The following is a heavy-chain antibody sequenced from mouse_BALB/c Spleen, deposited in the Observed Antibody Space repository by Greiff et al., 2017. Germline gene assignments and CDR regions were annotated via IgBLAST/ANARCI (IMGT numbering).Heavy chain of an antibody. D-gene: IGHD1-1*01. Sequence: EVQLQQSGAELVKPGASVKLSCTASGFNIKDTYMHWVKQRPEQGLEWIGRIDPANGNTKYDPKFQGKATITADTSSNTAYLQLSSLTSEDTAVYYCARGYGSRAFDVWGAGTTVTVSS. CDR3: ARGYGSRAFDV. CDR2: IDPANGNT. CDR1: GFNIKDTY. V-gene: IGHV14-3*02. J-gene: IGHJ1*01.